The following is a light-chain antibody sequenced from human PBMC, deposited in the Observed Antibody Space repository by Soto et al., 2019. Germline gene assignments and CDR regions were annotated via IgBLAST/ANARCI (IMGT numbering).Light chain of an antibody. CDR1: QSVSSSY. CDR3: QQYDSSRLFT. J-gene: IGKJ3*01. V-gene: IGKV3-20*01. CDR2: GAS. Sequence: EIVLTQSPGTLSLSPGERATLSCRASQSVSSSYLAWYQQRPGQAPRLLIFGASSRDTGIPDRFSGSGSGTDFTLTITRLEPEDFAVYYCQQYDSSRLFTFGPATKVDIK.